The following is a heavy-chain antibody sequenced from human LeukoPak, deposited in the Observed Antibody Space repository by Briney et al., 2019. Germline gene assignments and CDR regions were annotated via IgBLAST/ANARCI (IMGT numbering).Heavy chain of an antibody. CDR3: ARGNNGGSSSWYRGYYYYYYMDV. CDR1: GYTFTSYG. V-gene: IGHV1-18*01. D-gene: IGHD6-13*01. J-gene: IGHJ6*03. CDR2: ISAYNGNT. Sequence: ASVKVSCKASGYTFTSYGISWVRQAPGQGLEWMGWISAYNGNTNYAQKLQGRVTMTTDTSTSTAYMELRSLRSEDTAVYYCARGNNGGSSSWYRGYYYYYYMDVWGKGTTVTVSS.